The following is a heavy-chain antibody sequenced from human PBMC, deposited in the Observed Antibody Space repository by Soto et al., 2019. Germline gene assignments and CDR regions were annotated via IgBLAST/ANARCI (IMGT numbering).Heavy chain of an antibody. CDR2: ISSSGVST. D-gene: IGHD2-8*02. Sequence: EVQLLESGGGLVQPGGSLRLSCAASGFTFNSYAMSWVRQAPGKGLEWVSGISSSGVSTFYADSVKGRFTISRDNSKNTLYLQMNSLRAEDTAVYYCARGGQSVLYIDYWGQGTLVTVSP. J-gene: IGHJ4*02. V-gene: IGHV3-23*01. CDR1: GFTFNSYA. CDR3: ARGGQSVLYIDY.